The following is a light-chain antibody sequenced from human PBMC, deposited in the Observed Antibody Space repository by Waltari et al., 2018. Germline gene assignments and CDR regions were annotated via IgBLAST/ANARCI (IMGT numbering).Light chain of an antibody. J-gene: IGLJ3*02. CDR2: DVA. CDR1: SSDAVFYDL. Sequence: QSALTQPRSVSGSPGQSVTISCSGPSSDAVFYDLISWSHHHPDKAPKLMVYDVATRPSGVPDRFSGSKSDNTASLTISGLQAEDEADYYCCSYAGSYFWVFGGGTKLTVL. V-gene: IGLV2-11*01. CDR3: CSYAGSYFWV.